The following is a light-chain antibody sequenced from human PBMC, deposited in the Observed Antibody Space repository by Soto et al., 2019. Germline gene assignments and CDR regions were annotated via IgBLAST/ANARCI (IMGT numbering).Light chain of an antibody. CDR2: DVS. Sequence: QSALTQPASVSGSPGQSITIPCTGTSSDVGGYNYVSWYQHHPGKAPKLMIYDVSNRPSGVSDRFSGSKSGNTASLTISGLQAEDEADYYCSSYTRSNTVVFGGGTKLTVL. V-gene: IGLV2-14*03. CDR3: SSYTRSNTVV. CDR1: SSDVGGYNY. J-gene: IGLJ2*01.